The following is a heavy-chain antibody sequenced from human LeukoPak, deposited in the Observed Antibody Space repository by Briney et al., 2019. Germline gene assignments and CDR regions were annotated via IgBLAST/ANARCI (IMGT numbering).Heavy chain of an antibody. V-gene: IGHV4-30-4*08. CDR2: IYYSGST. D-gene: IGHD4-17*01. J-gene: IGHJ4*02. CDR1: GFTFSSYS. Sequence: LRLSCAASGFTFSSYSMNWVRQAPGKGLEWIGYIYYSGSTYYNPSLKSRVTISVDTSKNQFSLKLSSVTAADTAVYYCASSPPDYADTYLDYWGQGTLVTVSS. CDR3: ASSPPDYADTYLDY.